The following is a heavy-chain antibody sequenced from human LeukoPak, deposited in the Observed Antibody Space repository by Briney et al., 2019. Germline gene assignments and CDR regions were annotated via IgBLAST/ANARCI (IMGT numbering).Heavy chain of an antibody. Sequence: GGSLRLSCAASGFTFSSYAMSWVRQAPGKGLEWVSAISGSGGSTYYADSVKGRFTISRDNSKNTLYLQMNSLRAEDTAVYHCAKYGPAHYDILTGYADFDYWGQGTLVTVSS. CDR3: AKYGPAHYDILTGYADFDY. V-gene: IGHV3-23*01. J-gene: IGHJ4*02. CDR2: ISGSGGST. CDR1: GFTFSSYA. D-gene: IGHD3-9*01.